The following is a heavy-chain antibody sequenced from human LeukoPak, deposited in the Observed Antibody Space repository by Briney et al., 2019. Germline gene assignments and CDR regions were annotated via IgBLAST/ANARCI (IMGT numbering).Heavy chain of an antibody. V-gene: IGHV4-34*01. CDR3: ARHLRI. J-gene: IGHJ3*02. CDR1: GGSFSGYY. D-gene: IGHD3-3*02. Sequence: SETLSLTCAVYGGSFSGYYWSWIRQPPGKGLEWIGSIYYSGSTYYNPSLKSRVTISVDTSKNQFSLKLSSVTAADTAVYYCARHLRIWGQGTMVTVSS. CDR2: IYYSGST.